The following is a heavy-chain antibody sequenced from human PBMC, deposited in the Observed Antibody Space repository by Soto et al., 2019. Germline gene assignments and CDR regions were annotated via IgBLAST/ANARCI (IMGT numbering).Heavy chain of an antibody. V-gene: IGHV3-30*09. CDR1: GFTFSSYA. CDR2: ISYDGSNK. D-gene: IGHD3-3*01. J-gene: IGHJ6*02. CDR3: ARDPRAVLRFLEWLPHLPNYGMDV. Sequence: QVQLVESGGGVVQPGRSLRLSCAASGFTFSSYAMHWVRQAPGKGLEWVAVISYDGSNKYYADSVKGRFAISRDNSKNTLYLQMNSLRAEDTAVYYCARDPRAVLRFLEWLPHLPNYGMDVWGQGTTVTVSS.